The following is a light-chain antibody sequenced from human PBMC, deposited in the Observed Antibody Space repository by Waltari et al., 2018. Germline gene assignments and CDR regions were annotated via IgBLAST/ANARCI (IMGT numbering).Light chain of an antibody. CDR1: WSNIGAGYD. CDR3: QSYDTSLGVV. V-gene: IGLV1-40*01. J-gene: IGLJ2*01. CDR2: GIN. Sequence: QSVLTQPPSVSGAPGQRVTISCNGSWSNIGAGYDVPWYQQLPGKAPTLLIYGINTRPPGVPDRFFGSKSGTSASLAIPGLQPEDEADYYCQSYDTSLGVVFGGGTKLTVL.